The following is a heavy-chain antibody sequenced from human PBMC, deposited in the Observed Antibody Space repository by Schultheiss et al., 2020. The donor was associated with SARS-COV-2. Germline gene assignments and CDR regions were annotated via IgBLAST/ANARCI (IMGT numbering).Heavy chain of an antibody. D-gene: IGHD6-19*01. J-gene: IGHJ6*02. CDR3: AKCIAVAGTYYYYYGMDV. V-gene: IGHV3-48*01. CDR2: ISSSSSTI. CDR1: GFTFSSYG. Sequence: GESLKISCAASGFTFSSYGMHWVRQAPGKGLEWVSYISSSSSTIYYADSVKGRFTISRDNSKNTLYLQMNSLRAEDTAVYYCAKCIAVAGTYYYYYGMDVWGQGTTVTVSS.